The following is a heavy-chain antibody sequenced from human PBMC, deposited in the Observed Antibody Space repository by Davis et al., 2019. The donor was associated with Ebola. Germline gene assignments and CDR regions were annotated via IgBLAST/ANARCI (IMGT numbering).Heavy chain of an antibody. D-gene: IGHD4-23*01. CDR2: IYYSGST. CDR3: ARVRAVVNLNFDY. J-gene: IGHJ4*02. CDR1: GGSISSGAYY. V-gene: IGHV4-31*03. Sequence: MPSETLSLTCTVSGGSISSGAYYWSWIRQHPGKGLEWIGYIYYSGSTYYNPSLKSRVTISVDTSKNQFSLKLSSVTAADTAVYYCARVRAVVNLNFDYWGQGTLVTVSS.